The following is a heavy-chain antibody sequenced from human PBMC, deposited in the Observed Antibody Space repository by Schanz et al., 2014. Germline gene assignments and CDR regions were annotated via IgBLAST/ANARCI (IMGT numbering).Heavy chain of an antibody. V-gene: IGHV3-7*01. J-gene: IGHJ4*01. CDR3: ATQYCSGTTCYTDSWDH. D-gene: IGHD2-2*02. CDR1: RLTFGNYW. CDR2: INQDGSQK. Sequence: EVQLVESGGGLVQPGGSLRLSCATSRLTFGNYWMSWVRQAPGKGLEWVANINQDGSQKYYVGSVKGRFTSSRDNAKDSLYLQMPSLRAEDTAVYYCATQYCSGTTCYTDSWDHWGQGTLVTVSS.